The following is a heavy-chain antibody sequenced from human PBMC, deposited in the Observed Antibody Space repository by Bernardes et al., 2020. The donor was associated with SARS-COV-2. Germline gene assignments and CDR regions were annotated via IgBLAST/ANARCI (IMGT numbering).Heavy chain of an antibody. CDR2: INHSGVT. J-gene: IGHJ4*02. D-gene: IGHD3-10*01. CDR3: ARGAKVLEY. V-gene: IGHV4-34*01. Sequence: SETLSLTCAVHGGSLISYYWSWVRQPPGTWLEWIGQINHSGVTNYNPTLKSRVSISVDTSKNQFSLRLTYVTAADTAIYYCARGAKVLEYWGQGTLVSVSS. CDR1: GGSLISYY.